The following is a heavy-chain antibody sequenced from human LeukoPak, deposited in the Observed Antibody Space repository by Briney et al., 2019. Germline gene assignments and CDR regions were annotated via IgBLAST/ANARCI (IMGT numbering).Heavy chain of an antibody. Sequence: SETLSLTCTVSGGSISSYYWSWIRQPAGKGLEWIGRIYTSGSTNYNPSLKSRVTMSVDTSENQFSLKLSSVTAADTAVYYCARVRIPYDYVWGSYPQIYFDYWGQGTLVTVSS. D-gene: IGHD3-16*02. CDR3: ARVRIPYDYVWGSYPQIYFDY. CDR1: GGSISSYY. J-gene: IGHJ4*02. CDR2: IYTSGST. V-gene: IGHV4-4*07.